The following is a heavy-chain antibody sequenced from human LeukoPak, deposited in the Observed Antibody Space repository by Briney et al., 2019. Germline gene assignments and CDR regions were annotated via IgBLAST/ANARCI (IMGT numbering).Heavy chain of an antibody. V-gene: IGHV3-48*03. CDR1: GFTFSSYE. Sequence: GGSLRLSCAASGFTFSSYEMNWVRQAPGKGLEWVSYISSSGSTIYYAESVKGRFTISRDNAKNSLYLQMNSLRAEDTAVYYCARGGDIVATTDFDYWGQGTLVTVSS. D-gene: IGHD5-12*01. CDR2: ISSSGSTI. J-gene: IGHJ4*02. CDR3: ARGGDIVATTDFDY.